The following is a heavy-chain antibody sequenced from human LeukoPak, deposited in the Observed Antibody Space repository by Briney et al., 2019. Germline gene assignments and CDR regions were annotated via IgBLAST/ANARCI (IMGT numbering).Heavy chain of an antibody. J-gene: IGHJ5*02. CDR1: GYSISSGYY. CDR3: ARVGIAATGTTTIPNWFDP. Sequence: PSETLSLTCTVSGYSISSGYYWGWIRQPPGKGLEWIGSIYHSGSTYYNPSLKSRVTISVDTSKNQFSLKLSSVTAADTAVYYCARVGIAATGTTTIPNWFDPWGQGTLVTVSS. V-gene: IGHV4-38-2*02. CDR2: IYHSGST. D-gene: IGHD6-13*01.